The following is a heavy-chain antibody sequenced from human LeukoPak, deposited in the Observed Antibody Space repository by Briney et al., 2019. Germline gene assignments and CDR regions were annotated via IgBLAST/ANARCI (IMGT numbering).Heavy chain of an antibody. D-gene: IGHD2-15*01. CDR1: GFTFGSYS. Sequence: PGGSLRLSCAASGFTFGSYSMNWVRQAPGKGLEWVSSISSSSSYIYYADLVKGRFTISRDNAKNSLYLQMNSLRAEDTAVYYCARAQRYCSGGSCHYFDYWGQVTLVTVSS. J-gene: IGHJ4*02. CDR2: ISSSSSYI. V-gene: IGHV3-21*01. CDR3: ARAQRYCSGGSCHYFDY.